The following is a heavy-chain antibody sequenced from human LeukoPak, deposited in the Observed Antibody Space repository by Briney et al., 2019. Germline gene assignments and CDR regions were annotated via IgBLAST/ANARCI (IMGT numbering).Heavy chain of an antibody. CDR2: ISSTRAYI. V-gene: IGHV3-21*01. CDR1: GFTFSSYS. Sequence: PGGSLRLSRAASGFTFSSYSMNWVRQAPGKGLEWVSCISSTRAYIYYADSVKGRFTISRDNAKNSLYLQMNSLRAEDTAVYYCARGRGSSYYYYYMDVWGKGTTVTVSS. CDR3: ARGRGSSYYYYYMDV. D-gene: IGHD6-13*01. J-gene: IGHJ6*03.